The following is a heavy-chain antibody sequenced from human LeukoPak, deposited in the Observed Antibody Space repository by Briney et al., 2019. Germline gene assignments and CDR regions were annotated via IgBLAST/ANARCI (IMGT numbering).Heavy chain of an antibody. CDR2: TYYRSKWYN. J-gene: IGHJ6*03. D-gene: IGHD1-26*01. Sequence: SQTLSLTCAISGDSVSSNSAAWNWIRQSPSRGLEWLGRTYYRSKWYNDYPVSVKSRITINPDTSKNQFSLQLNSVTPEDTAVYYCAREEGGNYLTYYFYYYMDVWGKGTTVTVSS. CDR3: AREEGGNYLTYYFYYYMDV. CDR1: GDSVSSNSAA. V-gene: IGHV6-1*01.